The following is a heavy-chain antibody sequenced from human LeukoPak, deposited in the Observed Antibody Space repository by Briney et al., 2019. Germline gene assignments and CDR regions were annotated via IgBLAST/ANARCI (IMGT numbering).Heavy chain of an antibody. CDR1: GGSFSGYY. J-gene: IGHJ4*02. CDR2: INHSGST. D-gene: IGHD3-10*01. V-gene: IGHV4-34*01. CDR3: ARKLSITMVRGVNPFDY. Sequence: SETLSLTCAVYGGSFSGYYWSWIRQPPGKGLEWIGEINHSGSTNYNPSLKSRVTISVDTSKNQFSLKLSSVTAADTAVYYCARKLSITMVRGVNPFDYRGQGTLVTVSS.